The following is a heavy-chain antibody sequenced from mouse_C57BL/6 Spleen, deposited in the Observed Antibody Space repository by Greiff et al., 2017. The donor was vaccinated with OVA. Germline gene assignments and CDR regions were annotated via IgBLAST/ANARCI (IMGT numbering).Heavy chain of an antibody. D-gene: IGHD4-1*01. Sequence: EVMLVESVGGLVKPGGSLKLSCAASGFTFSDYGMHWVRQAPEKGLEWVAYISSGSSTIYYADTVKGRFTISRDNAKNTLFLQMTSLRSEDTAMYYCARDYWDGYYFDYWGQGTTLTVSS. V-gene: IGHV5-17*01. J-gene: IGHJ2*01. CDR1: GFTFSDYG. CDR3: ARDYWDGYYFDY. CDR2: ISSGSSTI.